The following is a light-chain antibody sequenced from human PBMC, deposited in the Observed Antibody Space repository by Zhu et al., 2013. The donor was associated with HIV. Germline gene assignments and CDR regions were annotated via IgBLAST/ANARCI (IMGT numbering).Light chain of an antibody. J-gene: IGKJ2*01. CDR1: QIGASTF. CDR3: QLYGDSPPT. V-gene: IGKV3-20*01. Sequence: EIVLTQSPGTLSLSPGERATLSCRASQIGASTFLAWYQQKPDQAPRVLIYGASSRATGIPDRFSGSASGTDFTLTISRLEPEDFAVYYCQLYGDSPPTFGQGTKLEI. CDR2: GAS.